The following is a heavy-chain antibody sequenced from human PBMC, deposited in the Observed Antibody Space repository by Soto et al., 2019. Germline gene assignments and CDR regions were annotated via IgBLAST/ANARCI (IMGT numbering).Heavy chain of an antibody. D-gene: IGHD6-6*01. CDR3: AKDRTVAARHFDY. V-gene: IGHV3-23*01. Sequence: GGSLRLSCAASGFAFSNYAMHWVRQAPGKGLEWVSSISTSIDATYYADSVKGRFTISRDDSKNTLYLQMNSLRAEDSAVYYCAKDRTVAARHFDYWGQGTQVTVSS. CDR2: ISTSIDAT. CDR1: GFAFSNYA. J-gene: IGHJ4*02.